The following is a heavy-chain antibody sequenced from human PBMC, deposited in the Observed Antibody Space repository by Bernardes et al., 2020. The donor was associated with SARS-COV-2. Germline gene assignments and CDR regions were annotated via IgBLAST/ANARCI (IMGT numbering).Heavy chain of an antibody. V-gene: IGHV1-18*01. Sequence: ASVKVSCKASGYTFTSYGIIWVRQDPGQGLEWMGWISAYNGNTNYAQKLQGRVTMTTDTSTSTAYMELRSLRSDDTAVYYCARDADRTMVRGVIIATPHNWFDPWGQGTLVTVSS. J-gene: IGHJ5*02. CDR2: ISAYNGNT. CDR1: GYTFTSYG. CDR3: ARDADRTMVRGVIIATPHNWFDP. D-gene: IGHD3-10*01.